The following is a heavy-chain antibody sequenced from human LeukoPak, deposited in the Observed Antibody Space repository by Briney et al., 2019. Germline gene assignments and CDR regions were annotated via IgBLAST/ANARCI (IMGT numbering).Heavy chain of an antibody. CDR2: IYTSGST. CDR1: GGSISSGSYY. J-gene: IGHJ5*02. D-gene: IGHD3-3*01. Sequence: SETLSLTCTVSGGSISSGSYYWSWIRQPAGKGLEWIGRIYTSGSTNYNPSLKSRVTISADTSKNQFSLKLSSVTAADTAVYYCARGISWFDPWGQGTLVTVSS. V-gene: IGHV4-61*02. CDR3: ARGISWFDP.